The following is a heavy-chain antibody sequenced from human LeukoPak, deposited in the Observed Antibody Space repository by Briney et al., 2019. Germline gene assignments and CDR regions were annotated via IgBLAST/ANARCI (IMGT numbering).Heavy chain of an antibody. CDR3: ARDAYGFTDY. J-gene: IGHJ4*02. D-gene: IGHD4-17*01. CDR2: IKQDGSEK. V-gene: IGHV3-7*01. CDR1: GFTLSNSW. Sequence: GGSLRLSCAASGFTLSNSWMSWVRQAPGKGLEWVANIKQDGSEKYYVASVKGRFTISRDNAKNSLYLQMNSLRAKDTAVYYCARDAYGFTDYWGQGTLVTVSS.